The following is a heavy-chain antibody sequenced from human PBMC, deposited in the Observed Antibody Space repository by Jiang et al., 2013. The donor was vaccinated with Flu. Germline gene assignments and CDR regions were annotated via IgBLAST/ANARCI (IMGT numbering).Heavy chain of an antibody. J-gene: IGHJ5*02. CDR2: VHYTGSA. V-gene: IGHV4-59*01. D-gene: IGHD2-21*02. CDR3: ARDLVGYCGGDCYSS. CDR1: GDSITNYY. Sequence: LLKPSETLSLTCTVSGDSITNYYWSWIRQPPGKGLEWIAYVHYTGSANYNPSLKSRVTISVDTSKNQFSLKLASVTAADTAVYYCARDLVGYCGGDCYSSWGQG.